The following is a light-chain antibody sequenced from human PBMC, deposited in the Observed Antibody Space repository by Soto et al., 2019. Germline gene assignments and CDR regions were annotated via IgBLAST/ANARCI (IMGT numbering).Light chain of an antibody. V-gene: IGLV2-14*03. CDR2: DVS. CDR3: NSYTTSSTYV. CDR1: SSDVGGYNY. J-gene: IGLJ1*01. Sequence: QSVLTQPASVSGSAGQAITISCTGTSSDVGGYNYVSWYQQHPGKAPKLIIYDVSNRPSGVSNRFSGSKSGNTASLTISGLQAEDEADYYCNSYTTSSTYVFGTGTKVTVL.